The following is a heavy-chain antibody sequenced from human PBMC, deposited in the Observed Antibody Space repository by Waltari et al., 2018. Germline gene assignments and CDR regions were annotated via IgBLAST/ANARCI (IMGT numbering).Heavy chain of an antibody. CDR3: AKDIDCSSTSCYKGIYYYYGMDV. CDR1: GFTFDDYA. D-gene: IGHD2-2*02. Sequence: EVQLVESGGGLVQPGRSLRLSCAASGFTFDDYAMHWVRQAPGKGLEWVSGSSWNSGSRGYADSVKGRVTISRDNAKNSLYLQMNSLRAEDTALDYCAKDIDCSSTSCYKGIYYYYGMDVWGQGTTVTVSS. CDR2: SSWNSGSR. V-gene: IGHV3-9*01. J-gene: IGHJ6*02.